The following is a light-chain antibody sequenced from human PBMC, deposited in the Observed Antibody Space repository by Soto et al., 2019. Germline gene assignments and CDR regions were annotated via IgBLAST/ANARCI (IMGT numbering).Light chain of an antibody. CDR1: SSDVGGYNF. J-gene: IGLJ1*01. Sequence: QSSLTQPASVSGSPGQSITISCTGTSSDVGGYNFVTWYQQYPGKAPKLVIHDVTRRPSGVSNRFSGSKSGTTASLTISGLQAEDEVDYYCCSYTSSTSYVFGTGTKVTVL. V-gene: IGLV2-14*01. CDR3: CSYTSSTSYV. CDR2: DVT.